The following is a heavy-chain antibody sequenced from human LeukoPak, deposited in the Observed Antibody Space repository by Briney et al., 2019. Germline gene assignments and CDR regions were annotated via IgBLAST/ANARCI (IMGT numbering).Heavy chain of an antibody. V-gene: IGHV3-21*04. D-gene: IGHD1-26*01. CDR1: RFTFSTYS. Sequence: PGGSLRLSCAASRFTFSTYSMNWVRQAPGKGLEWGSSIDSTSTYIYYADSVKGRFTISRDNAKTSLYLQMDSLRAEDTAVYYCARDSLVGSTTPVFDYWGQGTLVTVSS. J-gene: IGHJ4*02. CDR2: IDSTSTYI. CDR3: ARDSLVGSTTPVFDY.